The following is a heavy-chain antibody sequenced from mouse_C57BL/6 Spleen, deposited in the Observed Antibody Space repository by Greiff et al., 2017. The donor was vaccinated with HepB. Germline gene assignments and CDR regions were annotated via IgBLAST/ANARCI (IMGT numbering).Heavy chain of an antibody. V-gene: IGHV5-4*03. CDR2: ISDGGSYT. J-gene: IGHJ3*01. CDR1: GFTFSSYA. CDR3: ARDGGGYYGNCEAY. Sequence: EVMLVESGGGLVKPGGSLKLSCAASGFTFSSYAMSWVRQTPEKRLEWVATISDGGSYTYYPDNVKGRFTITRDNAKNNLYLQMSQLKSEDTAMYYGARDGGGYYGNCEAYLGQGTLVTVSA. D-gene: IGHD2-1*01.